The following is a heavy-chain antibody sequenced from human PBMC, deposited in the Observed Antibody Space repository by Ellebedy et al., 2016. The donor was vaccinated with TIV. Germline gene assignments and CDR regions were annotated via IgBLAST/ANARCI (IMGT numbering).Heavy chain of an antibody. CDR3: GKGARDYSGGQYYYSLDV. V-gene: IGHV3-23*01. CDR2: ITADGLSP. Sequence: GESLKIPCAASGFTFTKYAVSWVRQAPGKGLQWVSAITADGLSPYFAGSVQGRFTISRDNFQNTVYLHMGSLRAEDTAIYYCGKGARDYSGGQYYYSLDVWGQGTTVTVAS. J-gene: IGHJ6*02. D-gene: IGHD2-15*01. CDR1: GFTFTKYA.